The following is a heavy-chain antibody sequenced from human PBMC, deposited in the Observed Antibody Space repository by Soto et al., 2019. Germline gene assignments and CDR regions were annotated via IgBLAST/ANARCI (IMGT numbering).Heavy chain of an antibody. V-gene: IGHV3-23*01. D-gene: IGHD3-22*01. Sequence: PGGSLRLSCLGSGFTFSDSVMAWVRQAPGKGLEWLSVMSGDGRTRYALSVTGRFTISRDNSKNTLYLQMRSLRAEDAAAYYCVKWHTSNFDSLPFTGFDFWGQGTQVTVSS. CDR1: GFTFSDSV. CDR2: MSGDGRT. CDR3: VKWHTSNFDSLPFTGFDF. J-gene: IGHJ4*02.